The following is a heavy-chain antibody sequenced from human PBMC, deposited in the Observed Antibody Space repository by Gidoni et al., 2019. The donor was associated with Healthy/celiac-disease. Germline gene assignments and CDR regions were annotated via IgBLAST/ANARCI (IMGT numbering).Heavy chain of an antibody. Sequence: QVQLQQSGAGLLKPSETLSLPCAVYGGSFSGYYWCWIRQPPGNGLEWIGEINHSGSTNYTPSLKSQVAMSVDTSKNQFSLKLSSVTAADTAVYYCARGSRRCSSTSCYTMANYWYFDLWGRGTLVTVSS. CDR1: GGSFSGYY. CDR2: INHSGST. D-gene: IGHD2-2*02. CDR3: ARGSRRCSSTSCYTMANYWYFDL. J-gene: IGHJ2*01. V-gene: IGHV4-34*01.